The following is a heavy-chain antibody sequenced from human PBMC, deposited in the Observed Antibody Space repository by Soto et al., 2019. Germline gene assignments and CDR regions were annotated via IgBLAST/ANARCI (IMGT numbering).Heavy chain of an antibody. CDR2: MNPRSGDT. V-gene: IGHV1-8*01. CDR1: GYLFTGKD. J-gene: IGHJ6*03. Sequence: QGRLVQSGAEVRKPGAAVRVSCKASGYLFTGKDISWLRQAPGQGLEWLGWMNPRSGDTGYEQKFQGRVALTRNISVTTAYMTLSSLTSDDAAVYYCARVRRGAAVGVRPYSFYMDIWGAGTTVTVSS. D-gene: IGHD3-10*01. CDR3: ARVRRGAAVGVRPYSFYMDI.